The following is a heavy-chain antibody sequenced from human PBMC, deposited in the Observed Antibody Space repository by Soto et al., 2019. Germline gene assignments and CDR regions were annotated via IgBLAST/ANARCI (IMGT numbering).Heavy chain of an antibody. J-gene: IGHJ5*02. CDR2: ISSSSSYI. Sequence: GGSLRLSCAASGFTFSSYSMNWVRQAPGKGLEWVSSISSSSSYIYYADSVKGRFTISRDNAKNSLYLQMNSLRAEDTAVYYCASGQYQLAGRFDPWGQGTLVTVSS. V-gene: IGHV3-21*01. CDR1: GFTFSSYS. D-gene: IGHD2-2*01. CDR3: ASGQYQLAGRFDP.